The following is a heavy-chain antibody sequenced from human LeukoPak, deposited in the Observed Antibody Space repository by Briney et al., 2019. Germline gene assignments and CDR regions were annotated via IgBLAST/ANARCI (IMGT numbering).Heavy chain of an antibody. V-gene: IGHV4-39*07. CDR1: GGSISSSSYY. CDR3: ARESSGDPRFFDY. D-gene: IGHD6-19*01. CDR2: IYYSGST. J-gene: IGHJ4*02. Sequence: SETLSLTCTVSGGSISSSSYYWGWIRQPPGKGLEWIGSIYYSGSTYYNPSLKSRVTISVDTSKNQFSLKLSSVTAADTAVYYCARESSGDPRFFDYWGQGTLVTVSS.